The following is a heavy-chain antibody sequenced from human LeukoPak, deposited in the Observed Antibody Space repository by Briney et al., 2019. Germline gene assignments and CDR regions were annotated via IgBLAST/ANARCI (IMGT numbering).Heavy chain of an antibody. J-gene: IGHJ5*02. CDR3: ARDLSGYGYNWFDP. Sequence: SETLSLTCTVSGGSISSSSYYWGWIRQPPGKGLEWIGSIYYSGSTYYNPSLKSRVTISVDTSKNQFSLKLSSVTAADTAVYYCARDLSGYGYNWFDPWGQGTLVTVSS. CDR2: IYYSGST. V-gene: IGHV4-39*07. D-gene: IGHD5-12*01. CDR1: GGSISSSSYY.